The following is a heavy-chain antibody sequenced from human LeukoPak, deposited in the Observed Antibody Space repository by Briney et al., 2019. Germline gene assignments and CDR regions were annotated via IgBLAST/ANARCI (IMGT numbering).Heavy chain of an antibody. CDR3: ARGPYSSNWYVDY. CDR2: INSDGSST. Sequence: TGGSLRLSCAASGFAFSSYWMHWVRQAPGKGLVWVSRINSDGSSTTYADSVQDRFTISRDNAKNTLYLQMNSLRAEDTAVYYCARGPYSSNWYVDYWGQGTLVTVAS. V-gene: IGHV3-74*01. D-gene: IGHD6-13*01. J-gene: IGHJ4*02. CDR1: GFAFSSYW.